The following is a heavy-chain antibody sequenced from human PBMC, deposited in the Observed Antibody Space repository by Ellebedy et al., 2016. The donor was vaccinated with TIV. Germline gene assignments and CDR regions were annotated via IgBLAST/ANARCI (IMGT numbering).Heavy chain of an antibody. CDR2: IRSSSSYT. CDR1: GFTFSDYY. J-gene: IGHJ5*02. V-gene: IGHV3-11*03. Sequence: GESLKISCASSGFTFSDYYMSWIRQAPGKGLEWVSYIRSSSSYTKYADSVKGRFTISRDNTKNSLYLQMNSLRAEDTAVYYCAKDRGSGWYENWFDPWGQGTLVTVSS. CDR3: AKDRGSGWYENWFDP. D-gene: IGHD6-19*01.